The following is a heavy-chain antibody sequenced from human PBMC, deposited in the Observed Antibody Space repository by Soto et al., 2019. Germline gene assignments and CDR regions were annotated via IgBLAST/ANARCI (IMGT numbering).Heavy chain of an antibody. V-gene: IGHV3-30*18. J-gene: IGHJ6*02. CDR1: GFPFSRYA. CDR3: SKDLAYYGSGTYYALDV. CDR2: ISYDGSNK. D-gene: IGHD3-10*01. Sequence: QVQLVESGGGVVQPGRSLRLSCAASGFPFSRYAMHWVRQAPGKGLEWVAVISYDGSNKYHADSVKGRFNISRDNSKNTLFLQMDSLRGDDTAMYYCSKDLAYYGSGTYYALDVWGQGTTVTVSS.